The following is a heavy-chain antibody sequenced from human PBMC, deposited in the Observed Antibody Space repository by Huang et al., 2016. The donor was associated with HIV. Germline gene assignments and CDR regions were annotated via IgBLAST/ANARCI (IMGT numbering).Heavy chain of an antibody. V-gene: IGHV4-34*01. CDR3: ARGNFDWLHY. J-gene: IGHJ4*02. CDR2: INHSGST. CDR1: GGSFSGYY. D-gene: IGHD3-9*01. Sequence: QVQLQQWGAGLLKPSETLSLTCAVYGGSFSGYYWSGIRQPPGKGLEWIGEINHSGSTNNNPSLKSRVTISVDTSKNQFSLKLSAVTAADTAVYYCARGNFDWLHYWGQGTLVTVSS.